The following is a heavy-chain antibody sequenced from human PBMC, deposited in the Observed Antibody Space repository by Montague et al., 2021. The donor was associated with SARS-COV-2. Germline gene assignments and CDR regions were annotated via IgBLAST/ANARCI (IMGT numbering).Heavy chain of an antibody. Sequence: SETLSLTCVVSGDSISTDNWWTWFRLPPGKGLEWIVEVNQSGTTIYNPSVKSGVTISEDTSQNQFYLRLNSVTAAAAAVYYRARGLRPVVVPGAGPAGRCFDIWGQGTLVTVSS. CDR3: ARGLRPVVVPGAGPAGRCFDI. V-gene: IGHV4-4*02. CDR1: GDSISTDNW. CDR2: VNQSGTT. D-gene: IGHD2-2*01. J-gene: IGHJ3*02.